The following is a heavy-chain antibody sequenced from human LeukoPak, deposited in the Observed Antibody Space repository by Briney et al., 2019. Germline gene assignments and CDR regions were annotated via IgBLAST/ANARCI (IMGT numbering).Heavy chain of an antibody. CDR1: GSSFSGYG. D-gene: IGHD1-26*01. V-gene: IGHV3-30*02. Sequence: GGSLRLSCAASGSSFSGYGMHWARQAPGKGLEWVAFIRYDSTIKYYRDSVKGRFTVSRDNSKNTMYLQINSLRPEDTAVYYCAKEAEHQLLSFWGQGTLVTVSS. CDR3: AKEAEHQLLSF. J-gene: IGHJ4*02. CDR2: IRYDSTIK.